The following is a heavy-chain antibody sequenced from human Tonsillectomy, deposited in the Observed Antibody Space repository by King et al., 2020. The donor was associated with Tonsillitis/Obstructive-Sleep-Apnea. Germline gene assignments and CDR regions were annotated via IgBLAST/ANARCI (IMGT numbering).Heavy chain of an antibody. CDR1: GGSISSSNYY. V-gene: IGHV4-39*01. Sequence: LQLQESGPGLVKPSETLSLTCTVSGGSISSSNYYWGWIRQPPGKGLEWIGRIYYSGSTYYNPSLRSRVTISVDTSKNQFSLKLSSVTAADTAVYYCARPSYYDFWVDYWGQGTLVTVSS. CDR3: ARPSYYDFWVDY. CDR2: IYYSGST. D-gene: IGHD3-3*01. J-gene: IGHJ4*02.